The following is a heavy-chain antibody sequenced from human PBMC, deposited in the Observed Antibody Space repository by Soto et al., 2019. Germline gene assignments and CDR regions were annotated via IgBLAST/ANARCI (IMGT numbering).Heavy chain of an antibody. CDR1: RDTFNKYA. Sequence: QVQLVQSGAEVKKPGSSVKVSCKTSRDTFNKYAFNWVRQAPGQGLEWMGWIIPIFSSRNYAEKFQGRVTITADDSTSTAYMELRSLRFEDTAVYYCARGATYRGVWGQGTTVTVSS. CDR2: IIPIFSSR. V-gene: IGHV1-69*01. J-gene: IGHJ6*02. D-gene: IGHD3-16*02. CDR3: ARGATYRGV.